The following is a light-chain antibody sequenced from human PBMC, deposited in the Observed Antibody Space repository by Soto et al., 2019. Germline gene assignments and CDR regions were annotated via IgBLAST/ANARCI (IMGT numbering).Light chain of an antibody. CDR2: AAS. CDR1: QGISSD. J-gene: IGKJ1*01. Sequence: IRLTQSPSFLSASEGDRVTITCRASQGISSDLAWYQQNPGKAPKLLIYAASTLQSGVPSRFSGSGSGTDFTLTISCLQSEDFATYYCPQYYSYSWTFGQGTKVDIK. CDR3: PQYYSYSWT. V-gene: IGKV1-9*01.